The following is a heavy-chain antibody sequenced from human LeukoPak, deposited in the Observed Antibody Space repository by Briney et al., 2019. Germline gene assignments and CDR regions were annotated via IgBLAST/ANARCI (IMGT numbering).Heavy chain of an antibody. CDR3: AREMGVVPTAIPTVDP. CDR1: GYTFTGHF. V-gene: IGHV1-2*02. D-gene: IGHD2-2*02. J-gene: IGHJ5*02. Sequence: ASVKVSCTASGYTFTGHFMHWVRQAPGQGLEWMGWIEPKSGGTHYGHKFQGRVTMTRDTSMSTAYMELSRLKADDTAVYYCAREMGVVPTAIPTVDPWGQGTLVTVSS. CDR2: IEPKSGGT.